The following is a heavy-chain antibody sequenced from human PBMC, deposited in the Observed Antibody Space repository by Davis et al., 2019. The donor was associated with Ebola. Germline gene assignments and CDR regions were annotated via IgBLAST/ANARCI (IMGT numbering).Heavy chain of an antibody. J-gene: IGHJ3*02. D-gene: IGHD6-19*01. CDR1: GGSISSYY. V-gene: IGHV4-59*01. Sequence: SETLSLTCTVSGGSISSYYWSWIRQPPRKGLEWIGYIYYSGSTNYNPSLKSRVTISVDTSKNQFSLKLSSVTAADTAVYYCAREEVAVAGRGAFDIWGQGTMVTVSS. CDR3: AREEVAVAGRGAFDI. CDR2: IYYSGST.